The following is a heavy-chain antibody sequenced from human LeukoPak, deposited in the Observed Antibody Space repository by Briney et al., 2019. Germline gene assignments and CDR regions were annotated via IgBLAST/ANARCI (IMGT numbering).Heavy chain of an antibody. J-gene: IGHJ4*02. Sequence: GGSLRLSCAASGFPFSSYAMSWVRQAPGKGLEWISSITASGGSTYYADSVMGRFTISRDTPKNTLYLQMDSLRAEDTAVYYCARDADTSSRYSRFDYWGQGTLVTVSS. CDR2: ITASGGST. D-gene: IGHD3-22*01. V-gene: IGHV3-23*01. CDR1: GFPFSSYA. CDR3: ARDADTSSRYSRFDY.